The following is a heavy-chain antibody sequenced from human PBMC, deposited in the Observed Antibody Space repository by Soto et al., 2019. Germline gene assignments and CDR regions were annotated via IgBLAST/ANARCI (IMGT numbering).Heavy chain of an antibody. Sequence: QVQLVQAGAEVKKPGSSVQVSCQASGGTFSSYIITWVRQAPGQGLEWVGGLTPSYPTTHYAQKFQRIVTISAAESATTAYLELSSLTDEDTAKYACARGPATAPRSASYFYGLDVWGQGTTVTVSS. CDR2: LTPSYPTT. J-gene: IGHJ6*02. V-gene: IGHV1-69*01. CDR1: GGTFSSYI. D-gene: IGHD2-21*02. CDR3: ARGPATAPRSASYFYGLDV.